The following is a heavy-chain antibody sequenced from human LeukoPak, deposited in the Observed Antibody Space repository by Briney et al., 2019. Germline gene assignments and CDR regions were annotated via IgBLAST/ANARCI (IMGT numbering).Heavy chain of an antibody. CDR1: GFSLSNHW. D-gene: IGHD2-8*01. J-gene: IGHJ4*02. CDR2: IDPDGSVA. CDR3: ARDGGYCTKGVCYLDY. Sequence: TGGSLRLSCEASGFSLSNHWMHWVRQAPGKGLVWVAHIDPDGSVANYGDSVKGRFTISRDNAKNTLYLQMDSLRAEDTAVYYCARDGGYCTKGVCYLDYWGQGTLVTVSS. V-gene: IGHV3-74*01.